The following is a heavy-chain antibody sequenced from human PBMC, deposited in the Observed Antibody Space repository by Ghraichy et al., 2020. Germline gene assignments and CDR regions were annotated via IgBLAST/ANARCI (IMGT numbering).Heavy chain of an antibody. CDR3: ARGGFWNYFDY. CDR2: IDYSGGT. J-gene: IGHJ4*02. CDR1: GDSVNSKIHY. V-gene: IGHV4-61*03. D-gene: IGHD1-1*01. Sequence: SETLSLTCTVSGDSVNSKIHYWTWFRQPAGKSLEFLGYIDYSGGTKYNPSLRSRVTIVLDTSKNNFSLKLRSVAAADTAVYYWARGGFWNYFDYWGPGTLVT.